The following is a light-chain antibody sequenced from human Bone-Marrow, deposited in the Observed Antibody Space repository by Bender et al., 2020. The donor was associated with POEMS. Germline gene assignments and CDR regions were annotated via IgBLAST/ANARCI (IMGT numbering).Light chain of an antibody. Sequence: QSALTQPASVSGSPGQSITISCTGTSSDIGSFNLVSWYQQYPGKGPKIIIYEVSLRPSGVSNRFSGSKSGNTASLTISGLQAEDEADYYCCSYAGSSTLVFGGGTKLTVL. CDR2: EVS. CDR3: CSYAGSSTLV. CDR1: SSDIGSFNL. V-gene: IGLV2-23*02. J-gene: IGLJ2*01.